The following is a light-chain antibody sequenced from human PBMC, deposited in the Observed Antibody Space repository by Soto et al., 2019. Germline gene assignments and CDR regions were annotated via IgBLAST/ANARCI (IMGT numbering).Light chain of an antibody. CDR3: QQYGSSPLT. V-gene: IGKV3-20*01. CDR1: QSVSSDY. J-gene: IGKJ4*01. CDR2: RAS. Sequence: EIVLTQSPGTQSLSPGERATLSCRASQSVSSDYLACYQQKPGQTPKVLIYRASSRATGIPDRFSGSGSGTDFTLTISRLEPEDFAVYYCQQYGSSPLTFGGGTKVEIK.